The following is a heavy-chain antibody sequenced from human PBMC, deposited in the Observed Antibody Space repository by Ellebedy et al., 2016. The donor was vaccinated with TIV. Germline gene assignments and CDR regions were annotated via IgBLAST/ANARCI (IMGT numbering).Heavy chain of an antibody. V-gene: IGHV1-69*06. Sequence: SVKVSCXASGGTFSSYAISWARQAPGQGLEWMGGIIPIFGTANYAQKFQGRVTITADKSTSTAYMELSSLRSEDTAVYYCARVYYGSGSSIDYWGQGTLVTVSS. CDR2: IIPIFGTA. CDR1: GGTFSSYA. CDR3: ARVYYGSGSSIDY. D-gene: IGHD3-10*01. J-gene: IGHJ4*02.